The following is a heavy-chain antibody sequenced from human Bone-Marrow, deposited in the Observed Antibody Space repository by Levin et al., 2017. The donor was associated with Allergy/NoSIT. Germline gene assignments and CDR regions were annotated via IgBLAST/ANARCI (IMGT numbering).Heavy chain of an antibody. CDR1: GFTFSSFE. J-gene: IGHJ1*01. V-gene: IGHV3-48*03. CDR3: ARDTGSWDLQH. Sequence: PGGSLRLSCAASGFTFSSFEMNWVRQAPGKGLEWVSYINSRSSIIYYADSVKGRFTISRDNAKNSLYLQMNSLRVEDTAVYYCARDTGSWDLQHWGQGTLVTVSS. D-gene: IGHD1-14*01. CDR2: INSRSSII.